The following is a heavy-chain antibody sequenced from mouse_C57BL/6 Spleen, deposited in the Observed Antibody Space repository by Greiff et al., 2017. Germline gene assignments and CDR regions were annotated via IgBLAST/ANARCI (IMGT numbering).Heavy chain of an antibody. D-gene: IGHD4-1*01. CDR3: ARRTGGFAY. CDR1: GYTFTSYW. Sequence: QVQLQQPGAELVMPGASVKLSCKASGYTFTSYWMHWVKQRPGQGLEWIGEIDPSDSYTNYNQKFKGKSTLTVDKSTSTAYMQLSSLTSEDSAVYYCARRTGGFAYWGQGTLVTVSA. CDR2: IDPSDSYT. V-gene: IGHV1-69*01. J-gene: IGHJ3*01.